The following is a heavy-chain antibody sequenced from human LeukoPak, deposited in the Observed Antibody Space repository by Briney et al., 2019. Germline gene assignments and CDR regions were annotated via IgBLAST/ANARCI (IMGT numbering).Heavy chain of an antibody. CDR1: GFTFSSYA. CDR2: ISGSGGST. CDR3: ARVGPWVTPDYYYYYMDV. V-gene: IGHV3-23*01. J-gene: IGHJ6*03. Sequence: WGSLRLSCAASGFTFSSYAMIWVRQAPGKGLEWVSAISGSGGSTYYADSVKGRFTISRDNSKNSLYLQMNSLRAEDTAVYYCARVGPWVTPDYYYYYMDVWGKGTTVSVSS. D-gene: IGHD5-18*01.